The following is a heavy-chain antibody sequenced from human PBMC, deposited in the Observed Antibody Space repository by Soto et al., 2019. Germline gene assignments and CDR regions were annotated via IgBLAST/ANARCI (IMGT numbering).Heavy chain of an antibody. V-gene: IGHV1-18*01. CDR1: GYTFLSFG. CDR3: ARVRGEFNSVKFYFDY. D-gene: IGHD3-10*01. J-gene: IGHJ4*02. Sequence: QVPLVQSGAEVTKPGASVRVSCKASGYTFLSFGVSWVRQAPGQGLEWMGWISSVNGNTNSAQILQGRVTMTTDTLTSTAYMELRRLRSDDTAVYYCARVRGEFNSVKFYFDYWGQGTLVTVSS. CDR2: ISSVNGNT.